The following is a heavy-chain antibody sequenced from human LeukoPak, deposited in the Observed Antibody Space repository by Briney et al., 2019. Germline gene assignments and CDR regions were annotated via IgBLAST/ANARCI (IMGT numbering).Heavy chain of an antibody. Sequence: SETLSLTCTVSGGSISGYHWSWIRRPPGKGLEWIGYIYYSGSTNYYPSLKSRVTISVDTSKNQLSLKVNSVTAADAAVYYCARMKLGINYYLDLWGRGTLVTVSS. CDR3: ARMKLGINYYLDL. V-gene: IGHV4-59*01. CDR2: IYYSGST. J-gene: IGHJ2*01. D-gene: IGHD7-27*01. CDR1: GGSISGYH.